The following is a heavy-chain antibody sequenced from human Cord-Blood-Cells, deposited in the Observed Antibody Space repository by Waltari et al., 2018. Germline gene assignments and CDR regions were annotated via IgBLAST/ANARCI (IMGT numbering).Heavy chain of an antibody. CDR1: GGSFSGYY. CDR3: ARRAFAVYYFDY. D-gene: IGHD3-16*01. J-gene: IGHJ4*02. V-gene: IGHV4-34*01. Sequence: QVQLQQWGAGLLKPSETLSLTCAVYGGSFSGYYWSWIRQPPGKGLEWIGEINHSGSTNYNPSLKSRVTISVDTSENQFSLKLSSVTAADTAVYYCARRAFAVYYFDYWGQGTLVTVSS. CDR2: INHSGST.